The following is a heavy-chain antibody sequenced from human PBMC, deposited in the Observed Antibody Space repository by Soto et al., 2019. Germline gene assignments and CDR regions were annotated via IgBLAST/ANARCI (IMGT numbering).Heavy chain of an antibody. CDR3: ARGYRNWFDP. J-gene: IGHJ5*02. CDR2: IFYSGSS. D-gene: IGHD6-13*01. V-gene: IGHV4-31*03. Sequence: QVHLQESGPGLVKPSQTLSLTCNVSGGSFSSGGYYLTWVRQHPGKGLEWIGNIFYSGSSYYNPSPMSRLTVSVATSKNQFSLKLSSVTAADTAVYYCARGYRNWFDPWGQGTLVTVSS. CDR1: GGSFSSGGYY.